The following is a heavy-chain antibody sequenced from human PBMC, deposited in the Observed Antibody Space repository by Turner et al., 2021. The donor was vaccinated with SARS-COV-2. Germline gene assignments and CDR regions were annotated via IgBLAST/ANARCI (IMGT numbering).Heavy chain of an antibody. D-gene: IGHD2-15*01. CDR1: GGSISSTTW. CDR2: IYHIGST. CDR3: ARRACSGGRCSIFDY. V-gene: IGHV4-4*02. J-gene: IGHJ4*02. Sequence: QVQLQESGPGLVKPSGTLSITCAGSGGSISSTTWWRWVRQPPGKGLEWIGEIYHIGSTNYNPSLKIRVTISVDKSKNQFSLKLSSVTAADTAVFYCARRACSGGRCSIFDYWGQGTLVTVSS.